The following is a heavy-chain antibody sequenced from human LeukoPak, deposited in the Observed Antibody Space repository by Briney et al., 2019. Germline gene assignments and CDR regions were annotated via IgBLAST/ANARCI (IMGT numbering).Heavy chain of an antibody. CDR3: VRDDGAVKPC. Sequence: GGSLRLSCAASGFTLSSFWMSWVRQAPGKGLEWVANIKRDGSEKYYVDSVKGRFTISGDNAKNSLFLQMSSLRVEDTAVCYCVRDDGAVKPCWGQGTLVTVSS. CDR1: GFTLSSFW. V-gene: IGHV3-7*01. J-gene: IGHJ4*02. CDR2: IKRDGSEK. D-gene: IGHD6-19*01.